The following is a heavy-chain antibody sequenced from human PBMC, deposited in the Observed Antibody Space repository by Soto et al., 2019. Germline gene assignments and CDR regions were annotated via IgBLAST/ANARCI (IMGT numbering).Heavy chain of an antibody. CDR3: AKGGVYLSWFDP. J-gene: IGHJ5*02. CDR2: ISAYNSNT. V-gene: IGHV1-18*01. Sequence: QVQLVQSGAEVKKPGDSVKVSCKASGYTFTSHGIIWVRQAPGQGLEWMGWISAYNSNTNYAQKLQVRVTMTTDTSTSTAYMELRSLRSDDTAVYSCAKGGVYLSWFDPWCQGHLVTVSS. D-gene: IGHD3-16*01. CDR1: GYTFTSHG.